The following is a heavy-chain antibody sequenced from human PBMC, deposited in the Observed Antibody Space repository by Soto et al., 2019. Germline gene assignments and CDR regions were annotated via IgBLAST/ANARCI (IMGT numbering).Heavy chain of an antibody. J-gene: IGHJ6*03. CDR3: ARGVRSKRSSRYDYYYYYYMDV. CDR1: GGSFSGYY. V-gene: IGHV4-34*01. CDR2: INHSGST. D-gene: IGHD6-13*01. Sequence: SSETLSLTCAVYGGSFSGYYWSWIRQPPGKGLEWIGEINHSGSTNYNPSLKSRVTISVDTSKNQFSLKLSSVTAADTAVYYCARGVRSKRSSRYDYYYYYYMDVWGKGTTVT.